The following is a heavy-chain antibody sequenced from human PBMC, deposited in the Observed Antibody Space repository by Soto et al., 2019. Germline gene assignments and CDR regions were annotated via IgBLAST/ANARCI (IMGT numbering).Heavy chain of an antibody. CDR3: ARDSFTSSSRSWYY. CDR2: ISSSSSYI. CDR1: GFTFSSYS. J-gene: IGHJ4*02. D-gene: IGHD6-13*01. Sequence: EVQLVESGGGLVKPGGSLRLSCAASGFTFSSYSMNWVRQAPGKGLEWVSSISSSSSYIYYADSVKGRFTISRDNAKNSLDLQMSSLRAEDTAVYYCARDSFTSSSRSWYYWGQGTLVTVSS. V-gene: IGHV3-21*01.